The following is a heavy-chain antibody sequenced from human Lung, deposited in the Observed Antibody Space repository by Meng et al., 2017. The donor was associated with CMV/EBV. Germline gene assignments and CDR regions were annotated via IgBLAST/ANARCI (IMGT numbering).Heavy chain of an antibody. CDR3: ARAAAVAANRDRDAFDI. Sequence: GGSLRLSCAASGFTFSSYSMNWVRQAPGKGLEWVSYISSSSSTIYYADSVKGRFTISRDNAKNSLYLQMNSLRAEDTAVYYCARAAAVAANRDRDAFDIWGQGXMVTVSS. V-gene: IGHV3-48*04. D-gene: IGHD6-19*01. J-gene: IGHJ3*02. CDR2: ISSSSSTI. CDR1: GFTFSSYS.